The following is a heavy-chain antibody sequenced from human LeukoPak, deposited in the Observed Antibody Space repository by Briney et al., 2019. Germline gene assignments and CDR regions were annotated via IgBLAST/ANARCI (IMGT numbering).Heavy chain of an antibody. Sequence: SETLSLTCTVSGGSISSTNYYWGWIRQPPGKGLEWIGSIYYSGSTYYNPSLKSRVTISVDTSKNHFSLKLSSVTAADTAVYYCARDQGHSSSLDLNWFDPWGQGTLVTVSS. CDR1: GGSISSTNYY. CDR2: IYYSGST. D-gene: IGHD6-13*01. J-gene: IGHJ5*02. V-gene: IGHV4-39*07. CDR3: ARDQGHSSSLDLNWFDP.